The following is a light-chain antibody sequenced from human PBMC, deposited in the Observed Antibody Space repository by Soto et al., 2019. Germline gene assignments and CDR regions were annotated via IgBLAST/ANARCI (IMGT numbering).Light chain of an antibody. J-gene: IGKJ5*01. Sequence: EIRMTQSPSSLSASVWDRVTITCRASQSISSYLNWYQQKPGKAPKLLIYAASSLQSGVPSRFSGSGSGTDFTLTISSLQPEDFATYYCQQSYSIFMYTFGQGTRLEI. CDR1: QSISSY. V-gene: IGKV1-39*01. CDR2: AAS. CDR3: QQSYSIFMYT.